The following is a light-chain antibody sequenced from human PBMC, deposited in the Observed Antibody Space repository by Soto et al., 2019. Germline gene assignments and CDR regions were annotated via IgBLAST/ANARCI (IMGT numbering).Light chain of an antibody. CDR3: QQYSSSPLT. CDR2: GAS. J-gene: IGKJ4*01. CDR1: QSVSLTA. Sequence: IVLTQSPGTLSLSPGERATLSCAASQSVSLTALAWYQHKPGQAPRLLICGASFRATGIPHRFSGSGAGTDFTLTISSLESEDSAVYYCQQYSSSPLTFGGGTKVEIK. V-gene: IGKV3-20*01.